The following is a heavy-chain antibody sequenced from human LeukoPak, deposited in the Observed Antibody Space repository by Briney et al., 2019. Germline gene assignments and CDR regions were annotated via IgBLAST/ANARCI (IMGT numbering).Heavy chain of an antibody. V-gene: IGHV5-51*01. Sequence: GESLKISCKGSGYSFTSYWIGWVRQMPGKGLEWMGIIYPGDSDTRYSPSFQGQVTISADKSISTAYLQWSSLKASDTAMYYCARHAVEMATHGTLDYWGQGTLVTVSS. J-gene: IGHJ4*02. CDR3: ARHAVEMATHGTLDY. CDR2: IYPGDSDT. D-gene: IGHD5-24*01. CDR1: GYSFTSYW.